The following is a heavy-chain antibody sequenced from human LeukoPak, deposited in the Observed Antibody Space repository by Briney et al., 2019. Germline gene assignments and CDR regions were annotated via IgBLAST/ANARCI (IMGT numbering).Heavy chain of an antibody. V-gene: IGHV3-30*02. CDR3: ATLVKTGSGGRGYFDH. D-gene: IGHD2-8*02. Sequence: GGSLRLSCVASAFSFSSHGIYWVRQVPGKGLEWVAFMYNDENYKNYGDSVKGRFTISRDNSKNTFFLQMNSLRRDDAAVYYCATLVKTGSGGRGYFDHWGQGTLVTVSS. CDR1: AFSFSSHG. J-gene: IGHJ4*02. CDR2: MYNDENYK.